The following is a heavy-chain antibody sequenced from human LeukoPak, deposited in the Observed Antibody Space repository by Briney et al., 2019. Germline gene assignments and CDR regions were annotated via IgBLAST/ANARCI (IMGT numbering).Heavy chain of an antibody. CDR3: ARDLVTVTKGFDI. CDR2: ISYIGST. D-gene: IGHD4-17*01. Sequence: SETLSLTCAVSADFFSSHYWTWIRQPPGKGLAWIGYISYIGSTNYNPSRKSRVTISIDTSKNQSSLKLSSVTAADTAVYYCARDLVTVTKGFDIWGQGTMVTVSS. V-gene: IGHV4-59*11. CDR1: ADFFSSHY. J-gene: IGHJ3*02.